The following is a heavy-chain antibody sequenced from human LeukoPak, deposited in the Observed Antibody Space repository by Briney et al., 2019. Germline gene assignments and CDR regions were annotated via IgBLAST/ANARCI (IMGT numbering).Heavy chain of an antibody. CDR1: AFTFSSHW. J-gene: IGHJ5*02. V-gene: IGHV3-7*01. D-gene: IGHD4-23*01. Sequence: PGGSLRLSCAASAFTFSSHWMSWVRQAPGKGLEWVANIKQDGSEKYYVDSVKGRFTISRDNAKSSLYLQMNNLRAEDTAVYYCARSRDLTTGVAWFDPWGQGTLVTVSS. CDR2: IKQDGSEK. CDR3: ARSRDLTTGVAWFDP.